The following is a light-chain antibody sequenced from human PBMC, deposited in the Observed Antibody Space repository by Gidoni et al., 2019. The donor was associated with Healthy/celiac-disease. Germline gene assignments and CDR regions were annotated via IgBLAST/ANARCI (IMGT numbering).Light chain of an antibody. CDR3: QQRSNWLWT. Sequence: EIVLTQSPATLSLSPGERATLSCRASQSVSSYLAWYQQKPGQAPRLLIYDASNRATGIPARCSGSGSGTDFTLTISSLEPEDFAVYYCQQRSNWLWTFGQXTKVEIK. CDR2: DAS. CDR1: QSVSSY. J-gene: IGKJ1*01. V-gene: IGKV3-11*01.